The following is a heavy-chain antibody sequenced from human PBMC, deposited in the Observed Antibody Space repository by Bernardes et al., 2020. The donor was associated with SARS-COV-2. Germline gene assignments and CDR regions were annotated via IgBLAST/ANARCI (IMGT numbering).Heavy chain of an antibody. CDR3: ARSGSGPSFDY. V-gene: IGHV3-30-3*01. Sequence: GGSLRLSCAASGFTFSSYAMHWVRQAPGKGLEWVAVISYDGSNKYYADSVKGRFTISRDNSENTLYLQMNSLRTEDTAVYYCARSGSGPSFDYWGQGTLVTFSS. J-gene: IGHJ4*02. CDR2: ISYDGSNK. D-gene: IGHD3-10*01. CDR1: GFTFSSYA.